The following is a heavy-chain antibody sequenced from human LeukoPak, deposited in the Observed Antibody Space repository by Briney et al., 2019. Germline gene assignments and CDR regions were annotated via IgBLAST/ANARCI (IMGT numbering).Heavy chain of an antibody. D-gene: IGHD6-19*01. Sequence: SETLSLTCTVSGGSISSYYWSWIRQPAGKGLEWIGRIYTSGSTNYNPSLKSRATMSVDTSKNQFSLKLSSVTAADTAVYYCARSVTVAGYYYYYYMDVWGKGTTVTISS. CDR3: ARSVTVAGYYYYYYMDV. V-gene: IGHV4-4*07. CDR2: IYTSGST. J-gene: IGHJ6*03. CDR1: GGSISSYY.